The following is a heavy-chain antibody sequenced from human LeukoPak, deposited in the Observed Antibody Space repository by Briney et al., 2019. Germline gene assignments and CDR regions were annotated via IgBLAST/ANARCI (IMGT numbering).Heavy chain of an antibody. CDR2: LKQDGSEK. J-gene: IGHJ6*03. D-gene: IGHD5-12*01. CDR1: GFIFSSYW. V-gene: IGHV3-7*01. CDR3: ARSGPRGSSYYYYYMDV. Sequence: GGSLRLSCAASGFIFSSYWMSWVRQAPGKGLEWVANLKQDGSEKYYVDSVKGRFTISRDNAKNSLYLQMNSLRAEDTAVYYCARSGPRGSSYYYYYMDVWGKGTTVTVSS.